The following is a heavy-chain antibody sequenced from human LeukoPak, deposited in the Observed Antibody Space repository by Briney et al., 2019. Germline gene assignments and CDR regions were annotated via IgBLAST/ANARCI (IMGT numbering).Heavy chain of an antibody. CDR2: ISYNGGDK. D-gene: IGHD3-10*01. CDR3: ARDFYGSGSYGYPDY. CDR1: GFTFSSYA. Sequence: GGSLRLSCVASGFTFSSYAMHWVRQAPGKGLEWVAVISYNGGDKYYADSVKGRFTISRDNSKNTLYLQITSLRPEDTAVYYCARDFYGSGSYGYPDYWGQGTLVTVSS. J-gene: IGHJ4*02. V-gene: IGHV3-30*04.